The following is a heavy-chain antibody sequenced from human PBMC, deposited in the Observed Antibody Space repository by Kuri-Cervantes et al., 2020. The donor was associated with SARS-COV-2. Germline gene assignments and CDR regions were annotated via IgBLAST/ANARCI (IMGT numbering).Heavy chain of an antibody. J-gene: IGHJ6*03. CDR1: AGSMSSSSHY. CDR2: IYYSGST. D-gene: IGHD2-8*01. Sequence: SETLSLTCSVSAGSMSSSSHYWGWIRQSPEKGLEWIGSIYYSGSTYYNPSLKSRVTISVDTSKNQFSLKLSSVTAADTAVYYCARDGVYYYYYMDVWGKGTTVTVSS. V-gene: IGHV4-39*02. CDR3: ARDGVYYYYYMDV.